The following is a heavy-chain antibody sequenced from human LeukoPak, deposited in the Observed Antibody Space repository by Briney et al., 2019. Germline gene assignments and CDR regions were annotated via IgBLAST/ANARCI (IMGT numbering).Heavy chain of an antibody. V-gene: IGHV4-4*07. CDR1: GGSIGSYY. CDR2: IYTSGST. D-gene: IGHD6-13*01. Sequence: PSETLSLTCTVSGGSIGSYYWSWIRQPAGKGLEWIGRIYTSGSTNYNPSLKSRVTMSVDTSKNQFSLKLSSVTAADTAVYYCAKGVSSSWYFPHYYGMDVWGQGTTVTVSS. CDR3: AKGVSSSWYFPHYYGMDV. J-gene: IGHJ6*02.